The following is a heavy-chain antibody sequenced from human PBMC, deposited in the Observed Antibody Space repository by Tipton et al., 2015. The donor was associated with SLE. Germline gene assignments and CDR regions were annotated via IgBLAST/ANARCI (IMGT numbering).Heavy chain of an antibody. CDR1: GYSIRSGYY. CDR3: ARDVAAEFDY. V-gene: IGHV4-38-2*02. D-gene: IGHD6-13*01. Sequence: TLSLTCTVSGYSIRSGYYWAWIRQPPGRGLEWIGAIFHSGDTFYNPSLKDRLTISVDTPKNQISLRLSSVTAADTAVYYCARDVAAEFDYWGQGTLVTVSS. J-gene: IGHJ4*02. CDR2: IFHSGDT.